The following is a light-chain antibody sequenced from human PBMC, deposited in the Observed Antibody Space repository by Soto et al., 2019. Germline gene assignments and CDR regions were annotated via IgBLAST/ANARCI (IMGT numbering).Light chain of an antibody. CDR3: HQYYSVPQT. J-gene: IGKJ2*01. CDR2: WAS. Sequence: DIVMTQSPDSLAVSLGERATINCKSSQSVLHSSNNKNYLAWYQQKPGQPPRLLIYWASTRESGVPDRFSGSGSATDFTLTISRLQAEDVAVYYCHQYYSVPQTFGQGTNLDI. V-gene: IGKV4-1*01. CDR1: QSVLHSSNNKNY.